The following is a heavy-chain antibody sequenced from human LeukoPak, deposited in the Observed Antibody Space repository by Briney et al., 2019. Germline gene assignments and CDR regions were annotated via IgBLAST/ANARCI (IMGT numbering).Heavy chain of an antibody. CDR3: TTEGFTYGHHALGI. V-gene: IGHV3-15*01. CDR1: GFTFDSYS. Sequence: GGSLRLSCAASGFTFDSYSMSWVRQAPGKGLEWVGRMRSEARGGTPDYAALVKGRLIISIDDSRSTLYLQMHSLETEDTALYYCTTEGFTYGHHALGIWGQGTVVTVSS. J-gene: IGHJ3*02. D-gene: IGHD5-18*01. CDR2: MRSEARGGTP.